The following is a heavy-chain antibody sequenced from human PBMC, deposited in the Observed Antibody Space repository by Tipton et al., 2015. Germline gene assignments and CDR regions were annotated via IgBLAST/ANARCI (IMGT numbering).Heavy chain of an antibody. CDR1: GASIRGFY. Sequence: TLSLTCTVSGASIRGFYWSWIRQPPGKGLEWIGYISHGGSTHYNTSLKSRVTISVDTSKNQFSLKLNSVTAADTAVYYCARYTAYGSGIYTYYFDYWGQGTLVTVSS. J-gene: IGHJ4*02. CDR2: ISHGGST. D-gene: IGHD3-10*01. V-gene: IGHV4-59*07. CDR3: ARYTAYGSGIYTYYFDY.